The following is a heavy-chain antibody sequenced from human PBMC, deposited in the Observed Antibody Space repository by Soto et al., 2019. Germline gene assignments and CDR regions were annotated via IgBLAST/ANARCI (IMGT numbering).Heavy chain of an antibody. V-gene: IGHV4-59*01. CDR1: GSDITTYY. Sequence: PSGTLSLTCTVSGSDITTYYWSWLRQSPGKGLEWIGHIYDTGSTTYNPSLKSRVTISVDTSNKQFSLRLTSVTAADTAVYYCARCPIDHNWFDPWGQGTLVTVS. CDR2: IYDTGST. D-gene: IGHD3-9*01. CDR3: ARCPIDHNWFDP. J-gene: IGHJ5*02.